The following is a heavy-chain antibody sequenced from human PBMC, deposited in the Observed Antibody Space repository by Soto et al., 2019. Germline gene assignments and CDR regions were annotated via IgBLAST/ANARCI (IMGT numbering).Heavy chain of an antibody. D-gene: IGHD3-9*01. CDR2: IGGSGGNT. J-gene: IGHJ6*02. V-gene: IGHV3-23*01. CDR1: GFTFSSYA. CDR3: ARVVRYFDTPYGLDV. Sequence: EVRLLESGEGLVQPGGSLKLSCAASGFTFSSYAMSWVRQAPGKGLEWVSSIGGSGGNTYYADSVKGRFTISRDNSXXTRFLQMNRLRAEDTAEYYCARVVRYFDTPYGLDVWGHGTTVTVSS.